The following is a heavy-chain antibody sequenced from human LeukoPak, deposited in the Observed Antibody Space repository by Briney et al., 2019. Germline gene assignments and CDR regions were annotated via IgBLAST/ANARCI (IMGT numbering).Heavy chain of an antibody. CDR1: GYTLTELS. J-gene: IGHJ4*02. CDR2: FDPEDGET. Sequence: ASVKVSCKVSGYTLTELSMHWVRQAPGKGLEWMGGFDPEDGETIYAQKFQGRVTMTEDTSTDTAYTELSSLRAEDTAVYYCAKDILAAGLFFDYWGQGALVTVSS. D-gene: IGHD6-13*01. CDR3: AKDILAAGLFFDY. V-gene: IGHV1-24*01.